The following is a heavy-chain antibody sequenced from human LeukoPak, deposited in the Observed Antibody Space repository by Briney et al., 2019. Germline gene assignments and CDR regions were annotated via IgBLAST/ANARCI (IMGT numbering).Heavy chain of an antibody. CDR1: GFTFSSYS. CDR2: ISSSSSTI. CDR3: ARLLIIAVADHDAFDI. Sequence: GGSLRLSCAASGFTFSSYSMNWVRQAPGKGLEWVSYISSSSSTIYYADSVKGRFTISRDNAKNSLYLQMNSLRAEDTAVYYCARLLIIAVADHDAFDIWGQGTMVTVSS. V-gene: IGHV3-48*04. D-gene: IGHD6-19*01. J-gene: IGHJ3*02.